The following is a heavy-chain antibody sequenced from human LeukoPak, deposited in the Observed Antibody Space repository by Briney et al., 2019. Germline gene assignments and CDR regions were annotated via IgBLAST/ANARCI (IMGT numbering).Heavy chain of an antibody. CDR2: TYYRSKWFS. CDR1: GDSVSSNCTA. J-gene: IGHJ4*02. V-gene: IGHV6-1*01. CDR3: ASFRSVAGFDY. Sequence: SQTLSLTCAISGDSVSSNCTAWNWIRQSLSRGLEWLGRTYYRSKWFSDYAVSVKSRITINPDTSKNQFSLQLNSVTPEDTAVYYCASFRSVAGFDYWGQGTLVTVSS.